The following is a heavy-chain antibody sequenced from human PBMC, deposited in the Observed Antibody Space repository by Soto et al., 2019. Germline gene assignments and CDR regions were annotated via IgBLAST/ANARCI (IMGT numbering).Heavy chain of an antibody. Sequence: EVQLVESGGGLVQPGGSLKLSCAASVFTFSASAMHWVRQASGKGLEWVGRIRSKANSYATAYAASLKGRFTISRDDSKNTAYLQLNSLKTEDTAVYYCTRGDYYFDYWGQGTLVTVSS. V-gene: IGHV3-73*01. CDR1: VFTFSASA. CDR2: IRSKANSYAT. J-gene: IGHJ4*02. CDR3: TRGDYYFDY.